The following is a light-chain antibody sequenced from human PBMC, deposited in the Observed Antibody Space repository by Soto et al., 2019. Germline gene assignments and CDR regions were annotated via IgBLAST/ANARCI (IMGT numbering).Light chain of an antibody. CDR1: QTIGSW. V-gene: IGKV1-5*03. CDR2: KAS. CDR3: QHYNSYSEA. J-gene: IGKJ1*01. Sequence: DIQMTQSPSTLSGSVGDRVTITCRASQTIGSWLAWYQQKPGKAPKLLIYKASTLKSGVPSRFSGSGSGTEFTLTISSLQPDDFATYYCQHYNSYSEAFGQGTKADI.